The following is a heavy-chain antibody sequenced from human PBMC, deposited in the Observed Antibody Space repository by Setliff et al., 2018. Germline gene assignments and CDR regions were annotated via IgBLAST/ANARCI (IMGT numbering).Heavy chain of an antibody. V-gene: IGHV1-2*02. CDR2: INPNSGVT. Sequence: ASVKVSCKASGYTFTGYYMHWIRQAPGQGLEWVGWINPNSGVTNYAQKFQDRVTMTRDTSISTAYMELSSLRSDDTAVYYCARVATLIRGVTVNWFDPWGQGTLVTVSS. D-gene: IGHD3-10*01. CDR3: ARVATLIRGVTVNWFDP. CDR1: GYTFTGYY. J-gene: IGHJ5*02.